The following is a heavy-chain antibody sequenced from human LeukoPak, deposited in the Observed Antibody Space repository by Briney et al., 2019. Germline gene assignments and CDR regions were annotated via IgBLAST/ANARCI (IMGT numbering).Heavy chain of an antibody. Sequence: LGESLRISCKGSGYSFTGYWISWVRQMPGKGLEWMGRIDPSDSYTNYSPSFQGHVTISADKSISTAYLQWSSLKASDTAMYYCARHSSGSYYFDYWGQGTLVTVSS. J-gene: IGHJ4*02. D-gene: IGHD1-26*01. V-gene: IGHV5-10-1*01. CDR3: ARHSSGSYYFDY. CDR1: GYSFTGYW. CDR2: IDPSDSYT.